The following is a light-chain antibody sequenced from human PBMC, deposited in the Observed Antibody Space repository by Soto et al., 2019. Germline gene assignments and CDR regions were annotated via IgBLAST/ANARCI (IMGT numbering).Light chain of an antibody. CDR2: GSS. CDR3: QHYET. CDR1: QTAHTSF. J-gene: IGKJ1*01. Sequence: IVFTHAPCTRSCSRRPSPNLSCRARQTAHTSFLAWYQQRPGQAPRLLIYGSSDRASGIPDRFSGSGSGTDFTLTISRLEPEDFAVYSCQHYETFGQGTKVDIK. V-gene: IGKV3-20*01.